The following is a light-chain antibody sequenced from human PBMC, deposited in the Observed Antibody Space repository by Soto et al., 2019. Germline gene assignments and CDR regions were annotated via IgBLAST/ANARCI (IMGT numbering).Light chain of an antibody. Sequence: EIMMTQSPATLSVSPGEGATLSCGASESVSTNVAWYQQKPGQAPRLLIYGASTRPTGIPARFSGSGSGTDFTLTISGLQSEDFAVYYCQSYNNWLWTFGQGTKVDIK. CDR3: QSYNNWLWT. V-gene: IGKV3-15*01. CDR1: ESVSTN. J-gene: IGKJ1*01. CDR2: GAS.